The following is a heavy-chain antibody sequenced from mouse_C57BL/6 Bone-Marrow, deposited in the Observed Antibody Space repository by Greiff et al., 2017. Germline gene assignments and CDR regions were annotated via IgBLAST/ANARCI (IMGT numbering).Heavy chain of an antibody. CDR3: ARDGYYSWFAY. CDR2: IDPEDGET. CDR1: GFNIKDYY. D-gene: IGHD2-3*01. J-gene: IGHJ3*01. Sequence: EVQLQQSGAELVKPGASVKLSCTASGFNIKDYYMHWVKQRTEQGLEWIGRIDPEDGETKYAPTFQGKATITADTSSNTAYLQLSSLTSEDTAVYYCARDGYYSWFAYWGQGTLVTVSA. V-gene: IGHV14-2*01.